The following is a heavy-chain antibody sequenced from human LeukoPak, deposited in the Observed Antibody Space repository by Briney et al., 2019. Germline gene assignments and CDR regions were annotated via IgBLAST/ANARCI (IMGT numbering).Heavy chain of an antibody. J-gene: IGHJ4*02. CDR3: ARVRSTISYGGSLFLDY. D-gene: IGHD3-9*01. Sequence: SGPTLVEPTQTLTLTCTFSGFSLSTTGVAGGWIRQPPGKALEWLALIHWSNDKRYSPSLKSRLTITKDTSKNQVVLTMTIMDPVDTATYYCARVRSTISYGGSLFLDYWGQGTLVTVSS. CDR2: IHWSNDK. CDR1: GFSLSTTGVA. V-gene: IGHV2-5*01.